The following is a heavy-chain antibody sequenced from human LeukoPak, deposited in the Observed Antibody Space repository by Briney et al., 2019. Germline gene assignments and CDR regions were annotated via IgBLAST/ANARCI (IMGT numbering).Heavy chain of an antibody. CDR3: AKKRLRGPPDAFDI. CDR2: ISDDGSHK. V-gene: IGHV3-30*18. D-gene: IGHD5-12*01. CDR1: GFTFSSYG. J-gene: IGHJ3*02. Sequence: GGSLRLSCAASGFTFSSYGMHWVRQAPGKGPEWVAVISDDGSHKYYADSVKGRFTISRDNSKNTLYLQMNSLRVEDTAVFYCAKKRLRGPPDAFDIWGQGTMVTVSS.